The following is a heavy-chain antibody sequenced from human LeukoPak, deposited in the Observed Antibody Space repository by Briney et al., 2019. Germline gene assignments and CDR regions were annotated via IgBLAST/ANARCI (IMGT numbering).Heavy chain of an antibody. Sequence: SETLSLTCTVSGGSISSYYWSWIRQPPGKGLEWIGYIYYTGNTNYNPSLKSRVTISIDTSKNQISLKLSSVTAADTAVYYCARHCSGDNCYFYGMGVWGQGTTVTVSS. D-gene: IGHD2-15*01. J-gene: IGHJ6*02. V-gene: IGHV4-59*08. CDR3: ARHCSGDNCYFYGMGV. CDR1: GGSISSYY. CDR2: IYYTGNT.